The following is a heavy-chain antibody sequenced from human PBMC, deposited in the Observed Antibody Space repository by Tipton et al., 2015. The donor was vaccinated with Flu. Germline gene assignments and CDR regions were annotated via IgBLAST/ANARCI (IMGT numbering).Heavy chain of an antibody. CDR2: IHRSGNT. Sequence: TLSLTCSVSGDSIGSDYYWGWIRQPPGKGLEWIGNIHRSGNTYRNPSLKTRVTMSVDSSKNQFSLRLSSVTAADTAVYYCAWRDYSNYVSEPKNWFDPWGQGALVTVSS. V-gene: IGHV4-38-2*01. D-gene: IGHD4-11*01. CDR1: GDSIGSDYY. CDR3: AWRDYSNYVSEPKNWFDP. J-gene: IGHJ5*02.